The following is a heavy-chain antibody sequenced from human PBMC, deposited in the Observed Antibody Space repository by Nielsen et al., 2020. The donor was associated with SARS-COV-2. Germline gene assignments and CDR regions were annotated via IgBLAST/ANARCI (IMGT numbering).Heavy chain of an antibody. J-gene: IGHJ3*02. CDR2: ISYDGSNK. Sequence: GESLKISCAASGFTFSSYAMHWVRQAPGKGLEWVAVISYDGSNKYYADSVKGRFTISRDNSKNTLYLQMNSLRAEDTAVYYCARVKGGSYYSAFDIWGQGTIVTVSS. V-gene: IGHV3-30-3*01. CDR3: ARVKGGSYYSAFDI. CDR1: GFTFSSYA. D-gene: IGHD1-26*01.